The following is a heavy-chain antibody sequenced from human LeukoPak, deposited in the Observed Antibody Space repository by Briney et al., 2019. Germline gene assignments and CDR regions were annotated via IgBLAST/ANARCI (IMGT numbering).Heavy chain of an antibody. CDR3: AKDTGAAAGTDFGY. CDR2: ISGSGGST. Sequence: SCKASGGTFSSYAMSWVRQAPGKGLEWVSAISGSGGSTYYADSVKGRFTISRDNSKNTLYLQMNSLRAEDTAVYYCAKDTGAAAGTDFGYWGQGTLVTVSS. J-gene: IGHJ4*02. V-gene: IGHV3-23*01. D-gene: IGHD6-13*01. CDR1: GGTFSSYA.